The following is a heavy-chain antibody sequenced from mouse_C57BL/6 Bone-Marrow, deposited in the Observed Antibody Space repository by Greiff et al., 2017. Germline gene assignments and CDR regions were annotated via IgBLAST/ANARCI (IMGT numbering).Heavy chain of an antibody. CDR1: GYTFPSYW. CDR2: IYPGSGST. D-gene: IGHD2-13*01. CDR3: ARWDGDPAY. V-gene: IGHV1-55*01. J-gene: IGHJ3*01. Sequence: QVPLQQPGAELVKPGASVKMSCKASGYTFPSYWITWVKQRPGQGLEWIGDIYPGSGSTNYHEQFKSKATLTVDTSSSTAYMTLRSLPSGDSAVYYCARWDGDPAYWGQGTLVTVSA.